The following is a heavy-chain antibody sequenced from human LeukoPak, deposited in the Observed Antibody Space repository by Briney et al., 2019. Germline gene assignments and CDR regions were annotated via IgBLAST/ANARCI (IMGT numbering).Heavy chain of an antibody. J-gene: IGHJ4*02. V-gene: IGHV3-30-3*01. CDR3: GTLQDY. CDR1: GVTFSSYA. Sequence: GGSLRLSCAASGVTFSSYAMHWVRQAPGKGLEWVAVISFDGNHKYYADSVKDRFTISRDNSKNTLYLQMNSLRAEDTAVYYCGTLQDYWGQGTLVTVSA. CDR2: ISFDGNHK.